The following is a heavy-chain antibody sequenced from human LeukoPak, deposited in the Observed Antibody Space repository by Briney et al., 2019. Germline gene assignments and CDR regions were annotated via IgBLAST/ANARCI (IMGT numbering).Heavy chain of an antibody. V-gene: IGHV1-69*13. D-gene: IGHD3-22*01. Sequence: SVKVSCTASGGTFSSYAISWVRQAPGQGLEWMGGIIPIFGTANYAQKFQGRVTITADESTSTAYMELSSLRSEDTAVYYCARAESRYYYDSSGYIKDAFDIWGQGTMVTVSS. CDR2: IIPIFGTA. J-gene: IGHJ3*02. CDR3: ARAESRYYYDSSGYIKDAFDI. CDR1: GGTFSSYA.